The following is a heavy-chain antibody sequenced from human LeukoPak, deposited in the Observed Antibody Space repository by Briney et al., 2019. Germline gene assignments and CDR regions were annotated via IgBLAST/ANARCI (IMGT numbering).Heavy chain of an antibody. CDR1: GGSFSGYY. CDR3: ARGNPVTIFGVVIIPSWFDP. V-gene: IGHV4-34*01. D-gene: IGHD3-3*01. Sequence: PSETLSLTCAVYGGSFSGYYWSWIRQPPGKGLEWIAEINHSGSTNYNPSLKSRVTISVDTSKNQFALKLSSVTAADTAVYYCARGNPVTIFGVVIIPSWFDPWGQGTLVTVSS. J-gene: IGHJ5*02. CDR2: INHSGST.